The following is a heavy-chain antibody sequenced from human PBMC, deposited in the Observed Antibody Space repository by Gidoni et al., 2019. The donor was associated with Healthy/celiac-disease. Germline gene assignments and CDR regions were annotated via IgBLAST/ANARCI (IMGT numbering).Heavy chain of an antibody. CDR2: IYYSGST. CDR3: ARHWGSYYYYGMDV. V-gene: IGHV4-39*01. CDR1: GGSISSSSYY. J-gene: IGHJ6*02. Sequence: QLQLQESGPGLVKPSETLSLTCTVSGGSISSSSYYWGWIRQPPGKGLEWIGSIYYSGSTYYNPSLKSRVTISVDTSKNQFSLKLSSVTAADTAVYYCARHWGSYYYYGMDVWGQGTTVTVSS. D-gene: IGHD3-16*01.